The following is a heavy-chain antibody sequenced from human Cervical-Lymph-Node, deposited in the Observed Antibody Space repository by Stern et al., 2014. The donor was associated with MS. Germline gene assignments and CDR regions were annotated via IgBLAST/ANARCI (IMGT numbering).Heavy chain of an antibody. Sequence: QVQLVESGAEVKKPGASVKVSCKASGYTFTSYTIHWVRQAPGQRLEWMGWLNAGNGNTKYSQKFQGRVTITRDTSASTAYMELSSLRSEDTAVYYCATTIFGVVNPYYYGMDVWGQGTTVTFSS. CDR1: GYTFTSYT. CDR3: ATTIFGVVNPYYYGMDV. D-gene: IGHD3-3*01. V-gene: IGHV1-3*01. J-gene: IGHJ6*02. CDR2: LNAGNGNT.